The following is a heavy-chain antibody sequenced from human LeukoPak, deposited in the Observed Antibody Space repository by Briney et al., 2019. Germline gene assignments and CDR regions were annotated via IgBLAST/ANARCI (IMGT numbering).Heavy chain of an antibody. V-gene: IGHV4-38-2*01. J-gene: IGHJ4*02. D-gene: IGHD3-22*01. Sequence: PSETLSLTCAVSGYSISSGYYWGWIRQPPGKGLEWIGSIYHSGSTYYNPSLKGRVTISVDTSKNQFSLKLSSVTAADTAVYYCASLSDPYYYDSSGYPDYWGQGTLVTVSS. CDR1: GYSISSGYY. CDR3: ASLSDPYYYDSSGYPDY. CDR2: IYHSGST.